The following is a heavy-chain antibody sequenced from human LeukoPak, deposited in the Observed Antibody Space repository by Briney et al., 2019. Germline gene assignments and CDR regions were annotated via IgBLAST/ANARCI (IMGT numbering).Heavy chain of an antibody. V-gene: IGHV1-24*01. Sequence: ASVKVSCKISGYTLTELSMHWVRQAPGKGLEWMGGFDPEDGEIIYAQNFQGRVTMTEDTSTDTAYMELNSLRDEDTAVYYCAKGDGPFAYWGQGTLVTVSP. CDR1: GYTLTELS. CDR3: AKGDGPFAY. J-gene: IGHJ4*02. CDR2: FDPEDGEI. D-gene: IGHD5-24*01.